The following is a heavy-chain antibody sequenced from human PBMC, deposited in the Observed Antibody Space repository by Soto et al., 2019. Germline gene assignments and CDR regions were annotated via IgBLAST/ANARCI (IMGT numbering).Heavy chain of an antibody. D-gene: IGHD5-12*01. J-gene: IGHJ4*02. CDR3: AKDPHIVATINGY. V-gene: IGHV3-48*01. CDR2: ISSSSSTI. Sequence: PGGSLRLSCAASGFTFSSYSMNWVRQAPGKGLEWVSYISSSSSTIYYADSVKGRFTISRDNAKNSLYLQMNSLRAEDTAVYYCAKDPHIVATINGYWGQGTLVTVSS. CDR1: GFTFSSYS.